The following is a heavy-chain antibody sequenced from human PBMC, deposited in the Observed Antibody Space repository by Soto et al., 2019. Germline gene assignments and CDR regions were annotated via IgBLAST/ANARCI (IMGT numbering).Heavy chain of an antibody. D-gene: IGHD2-15*01. J-gene: IGHJ4*02. V-gene: IGHV1-69*06. Sequence: SVKVSCKAPGGTFSSYAISWVRQAPGQGLEWTGGIIPIFGTASYAQKFQGRVTITADKSTSTAYMELSSLRSEDTAVYYCARVVVAATGYYFDYWGQGTLVTVSS. CDR3: ARVVVAATGYYFDY. CDR2: IIPIFGTA. CDR1: GGTFSSYA.